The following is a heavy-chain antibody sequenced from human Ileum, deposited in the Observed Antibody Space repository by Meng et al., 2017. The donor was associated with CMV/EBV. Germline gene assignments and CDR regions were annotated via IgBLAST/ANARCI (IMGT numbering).Heavy chain of an antibody. J-gene: IGHJ4*01. CDR1: GFTFSDYY. CDR3: AVAGDCSSTSCFPAY. D-gene: IGHD2-2*01. Sequence: GESLKISCAASGFTFSDYYMSWIRQAPGKGLEWVSYISSSGSTIYYADSVKGRFTISRDNAKNSLYLQMNSLRAEDTAVYYCAVAGDCSSTSCFPAYWGQGKLVHVSS. CDR2: ISSSGSTI. V-gene: IGHV3-11*01.